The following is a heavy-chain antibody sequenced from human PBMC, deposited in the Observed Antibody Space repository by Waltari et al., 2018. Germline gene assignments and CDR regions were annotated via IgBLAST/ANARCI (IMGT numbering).Heavy chain of an antibody. D-gene: IGHD3-3*01. V-gene: IGHV3-23*04. CDR2: ISGSGGST. Sequence: EVQLVESGGGLVQPGGSLRLSCAASVFTFSSYAMSCVRQAPGKGLEWVSAISGSGGSTYYADSVKGRFTISRDNSKNTLYLQMNSLRAEDTAVYYCAKGFLEWSSFDYWGQGTLVTVSS. CDR3: AKGFLEWSSFDY. J-gene: IGHJ4*02. CDR1: VFTFSSYA.